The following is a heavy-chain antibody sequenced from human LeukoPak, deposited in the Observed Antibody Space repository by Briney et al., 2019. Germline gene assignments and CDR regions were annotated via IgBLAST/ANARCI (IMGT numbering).Heavy chain of an antibody. CDR3: ARDGCSGGSCYSFDY. CDR1: GGTFSSYA. V-gene: IGHV1-69*01. Sequence: ASVTVSCKASGGTFSSYAISWVRQAPGQGLEWMGGIIPIFGTANYAQKFQGRVTITADESTSTAYMELSSLRSEDTAVYYCARDGCSGGSCYSFDYWGQGTLVTVSS. D-gene: IGHD2-15*01. CDR2: IIPIFGTA. J-gene: IGHJ4*02.